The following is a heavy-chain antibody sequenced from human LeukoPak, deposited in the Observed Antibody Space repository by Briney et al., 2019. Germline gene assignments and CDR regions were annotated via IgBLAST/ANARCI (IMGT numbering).Heavy chain of an antibody. Sequence: GGSLRLSCAASGFAFSSYAMHWVRQAPGKGLEWVAVISYDGSNKYYADSVKGRFTISRDNSKNTLYLQMNNLRAEDTAVYYCAREPANFVVVPGLRYYYYGMDVWGQGTTVTVSS. V-gene: IGHV3-30*04. D-gene: IGHD2-2*01. J-gene: IGHJ6*02. CDR3: AREPANFVVVPGLRYYYYGMDV. CDR1: GFAFSSYA. CDR2: ISYDGSNK.